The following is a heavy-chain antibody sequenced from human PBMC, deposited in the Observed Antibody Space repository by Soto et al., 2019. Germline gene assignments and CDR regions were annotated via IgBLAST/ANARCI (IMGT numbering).Heavy chain of an antibody. V-gene: IGHV1-8*01. J-gene: IGHJ6*02. D-gene: IGHD3-10*01. CDR2: MNSNSGNT. CDR3: ASNYLYYYGSGNTNYYGMDV. CDR1: GYTFTSYD. Sequence: GASVKVSCKASGYTFTSYDINWVRQATGQGLEWMGWMNSNSGNTGYAQKFQGRVTMTRNTSISTAYMELSSLRSDDTAVYYCASNYLYYYGSGNTNYYGMDVWGQGTTVTVSS.